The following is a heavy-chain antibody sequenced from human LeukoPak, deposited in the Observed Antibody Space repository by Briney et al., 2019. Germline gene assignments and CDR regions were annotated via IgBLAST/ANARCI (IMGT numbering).Heavy chain of an antibody. CDR1: GASISSYY. D-gene: IGHD2/OR15-2a*01. CDR3: ARIGCHSEGYPFCFDF. V-gene: IGHV4-4*07. Sequence: PSETLSLTCTVSGASISSYYWIWIRQPAGNGLECIGHIYTSGSTNYNPSLKSRVTISVDKSKNQLSLKLSSVTAADTAVYFCARIGCHSEGYPFCFDFWGHGTMVTVSS. CDR2: IYTSGST. J-gene: IGHJ3*01.